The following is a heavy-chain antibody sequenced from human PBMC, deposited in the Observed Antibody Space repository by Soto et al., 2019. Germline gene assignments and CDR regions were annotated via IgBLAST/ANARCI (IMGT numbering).Heavy chain of an antibody. J-gene: IGHJ4*02. CDR1: GFAFGSYA. D-gene: IGHD6-6*01. CDR2: FSGNGGST. CDR3: AKDRTFGPPLVRFDS. Sequence: EVQLLESGGGLVQPGGSLRLSCGASGFAFGSYAMTWFARPPGKGLGGVSVFSGNGGSTYYADSVKGRFTISRDNSKSPLQLQMNSLSAEDTAVYYCAKDRTFGPPLVRFDSWGQGTLVTVSS. V-gene: IGHV3-23*01.